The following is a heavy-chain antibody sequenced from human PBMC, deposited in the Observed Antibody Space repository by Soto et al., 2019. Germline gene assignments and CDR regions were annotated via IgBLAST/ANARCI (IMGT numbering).Heavy chain of an antibody. D-gene: IGHD3-10*01. CDR3: AREERLSITMVRGVIWFDP. V-gene: IGHV1-69*13. CDR1: GGTFSSYA. J-gene: IGHJ5*02. Sequence: GASVKVSCKASGGTFSSYAISWVRQAPGQGLEWMGGIIPIFGTANYAQKFQGRVTITADESTSTAYMELSSLRSEDTAVYYCAREERLSITMVRGVIWFDPWGQGTLVTVSS. CDR2: IIPIFGTA.